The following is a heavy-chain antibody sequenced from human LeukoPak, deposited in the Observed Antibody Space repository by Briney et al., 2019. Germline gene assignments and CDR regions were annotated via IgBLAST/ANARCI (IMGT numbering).Heavy chain of an antibody. V-gene: IGHV4-39*07. Sequence: PSETLSLTCTVSGGSSSSSSYYWGWIRQPPGKGLEWIGSLCYGVVTYYNPSLKSRVTISVDTSKNQFSLKLSSVTAADTAVYYCAETGSMGLRIDYWGRGTLVTVSS. CDR2: LCYGVVT. D-gene: IGHD7-27*01. J-gene: IGHJ4*02. CDR1: GGSSSSSSYY. CDR3: AETGSMGLRIDY.